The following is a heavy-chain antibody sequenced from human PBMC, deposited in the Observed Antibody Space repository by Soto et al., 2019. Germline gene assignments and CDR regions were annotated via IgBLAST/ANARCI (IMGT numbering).Heavy chain of an antibody. Sequence: VQLVESGGGVVQPGRSLRLSCAASGFTFSSYGMHWVRQAPGKGLEWVAVIWYDGSNKYYADSVKGRFTISRDNSKNTLYLQMNSLRAEDTAVYYCARARNSSSWYQPDYYYYMDVWGKGTTVTVSS. CDR2: IWYDGSNK. J-gene: IGHJ6*03. D-gene: IGHD6-13*01. CDR3: ARARNSSSWYQPDYYYYMDV. V-gene: IGHV3-33*01. CDR1: GFTFSSYG.